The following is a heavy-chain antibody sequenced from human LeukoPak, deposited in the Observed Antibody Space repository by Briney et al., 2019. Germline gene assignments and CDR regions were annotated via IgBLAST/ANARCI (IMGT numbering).Heavy chain of an antibody. J-gene: IGHJ3*02. CDR2: ISSSGSSI. Sequence: GGSLRLSCAASGFTFSDYYMSWIRQAPGKGLEWVSYISSSGSSIYYADSVKGRFTISRDNSKNTLYLQMNSLRAEDTAVYYCAREYGDYTGGAFDIWGQGTMVTVSS. CDR3: AREYGDYTGGAFDI. V-gene: IGHV3-11*04. CDR1: GFTFSDYY. D-gene: IGHD4-17*01.